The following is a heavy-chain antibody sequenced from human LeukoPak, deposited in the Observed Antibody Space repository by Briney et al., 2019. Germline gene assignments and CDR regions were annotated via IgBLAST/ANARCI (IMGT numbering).Heavy chain of an antibody. Sequence: SETLSLTCTVSGGSISSGGYYWSWIRQHPGKGLEWIGYIYYSGSTYYNPSLKSRVTISVDTSKNQFSLKLSSVTAADTAVYYCARDAAGVVPAATWRWFDPWGQGTLVTVSS. CDR1: GGSISSGGYY. CDR2: IYYSGST. CDR3: ARDAAGVVPAATWRWFDP. J-gene: IGHJ5*02. V-gene: IGHV4-31*03. D-gene: IGHD2-2*01.